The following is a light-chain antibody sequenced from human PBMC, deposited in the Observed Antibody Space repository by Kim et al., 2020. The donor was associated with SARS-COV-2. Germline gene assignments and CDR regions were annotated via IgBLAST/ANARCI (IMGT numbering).Light chain of an antibody. CDR1: SRDVGGYNY. Sequence: GQSVPIPCTGTSRDVGGYNYVSWYQQHPGKAPKLMIYEVSKRPSGVPDRFSGSKSGNTASLTVSGLQAEDEADYYCSSYAGSNNLVFGGGTQLTVL. J-gene: IGLJ2*01. V-gene: IGLV2-8*01. CDR3: SSYAGSNNLV. CDR2: EVS.